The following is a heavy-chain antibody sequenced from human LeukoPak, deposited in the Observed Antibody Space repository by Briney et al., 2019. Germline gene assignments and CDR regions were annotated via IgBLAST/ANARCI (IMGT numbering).Heavy chain of an antibody. V-gene: IGHV3-74*01. J-gene: IGHJ6*02. CDR1: GFTFSSYW. D-gene: IGHD6-19*01. CDR3: AREYSSGWYAYYYYGMDV. CDR2: INSDGSST. Sequence: GGSLRLSCAASGFTFSSYWMHWVRQAPGKGLVWVSRINSDGSSTSYADSVKGRFTISRDNAKNTLYLQMYSLRAEDTAVYYCAREYSSGWYAYYYYGMDVWGQGTTVTVSS.